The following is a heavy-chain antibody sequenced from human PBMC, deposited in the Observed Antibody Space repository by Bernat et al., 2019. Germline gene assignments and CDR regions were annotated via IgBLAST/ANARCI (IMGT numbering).Heavy chain of an antibody. CDR3: ARVGQCITMVRGVTDLDY. CDR2: IIPIFGTA. CDR1: GGTFSSYA. Sequence: QVQLVQSGAEVKKPGSSVKVSCKASGGTFSSYAISWVRQAPGQGLEWMGGIIPIFGTANYAQKFQGRVTITADESTSTAYMELSSLRSEDTAVYYCARVGQCITMVRGVTDLDYWGQGTLVTVSS. V-gene: IGHV1-69*01. J-gene: IGHJ4*02. D-gene: IGHD3-10*01.